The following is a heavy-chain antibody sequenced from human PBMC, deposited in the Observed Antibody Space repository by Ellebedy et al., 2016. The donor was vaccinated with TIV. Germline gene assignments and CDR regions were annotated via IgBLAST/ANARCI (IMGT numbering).Heavy chain of an antibody. Sequence: GESLKISCAASGFTFSSYWMSWVRQAPGKGLEWVANIKQDGSEKYYVCSVKGRFTISRANAKNALFLQMNSLRADDTALYYCARDASAVAGHDYWGQGTLVTVSS. CDR2: IKQDGSEK. CDR3: ARDASAVAGHDY. V-gene: IGHV3-7*01. D-gene: IGHD6-19*01. CDR1: GFTFSSYW. J-gene: IGHJ4*02.